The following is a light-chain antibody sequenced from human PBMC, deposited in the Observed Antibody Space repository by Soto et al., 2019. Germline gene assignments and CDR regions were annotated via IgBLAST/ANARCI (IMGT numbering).Light chain of an antibody. CDR1: QSVSSSY. CDR2: GAS. Sequence: EIVLTQSPGTLSLSPWERATLSCRASQSVSSSYLAWYQQKPSEAPRLLIYGASSRAAGIPRRIGSGCATADSPITSSRQEPEYVAEYCYQHYSSPWTFGQGTKVDIK. J-gene: IGKJ1*01. CDR3: QHYSSPWT. V-gene: IGKV3-20*01.